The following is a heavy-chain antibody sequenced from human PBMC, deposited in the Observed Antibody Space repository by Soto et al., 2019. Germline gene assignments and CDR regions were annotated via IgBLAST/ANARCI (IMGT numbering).Heavy chain of an antibody. J-gene: IGHJ6*02. CDR2: IDPTDSYT. V-gene: IGHV5-10-1*01. D-gene: IGHD5-18*01. CDR3: ARHEGYSYGRLSDYYGMDV. CDR1: GYSFTTYW. Sequence: GESLKISCQASGYSFTTYWISWVRHMPGKGVECMGRIDPTDSYTDYGPSFEGHVTMSVDKSISTAYLQWSSLKASDTAMYYCARHEGYSYGRLSDYYGMDVWGQGTTVTVSS.